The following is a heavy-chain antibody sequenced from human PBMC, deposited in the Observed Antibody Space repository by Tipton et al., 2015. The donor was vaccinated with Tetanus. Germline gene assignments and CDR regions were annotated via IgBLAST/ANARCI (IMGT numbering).Heavy chain of an antibody. J-gene: IGHJ4*02. CDR1: GGSISSGGYY. V-gene: IGHV4-31*03. D-gene: IGHD4-17*01. Sequence: TLSLTCTVSGGSISSGGYYWSWIRQHPGKGLEWIGYIYYSGSAYYNPSLKSRVTISIDTSKNQFSLKLNSVTAADTAVYFCIGYDYGDYYFDYWGQGTLVTVSS. CDR2: IYYSGSA. CDR3: IGYDYGDYYFDY.